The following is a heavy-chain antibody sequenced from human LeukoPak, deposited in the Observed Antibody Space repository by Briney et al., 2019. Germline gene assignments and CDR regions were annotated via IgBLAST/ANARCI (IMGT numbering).Heavy chain of an antibody. CDR3: ARDRDPYCSSTSCYTPDY. D-gene: IGHD2-2*02. CDR2: TSSSGRTI. Sequence: GGYLSLYCAASAFTFSDYYMSWLRQAPGKGREWVLYTSSSGRTIYYADSVKVPFTMYTDNAKNSLYLQMNSLRGEDTAVYYCARDRDPYCSSTSCYTPDYWGQGTLVTVSS. J-gene: IGHJ4*02. CDR1: AFTFSDYY. V-gene: IGHV3-11*01.